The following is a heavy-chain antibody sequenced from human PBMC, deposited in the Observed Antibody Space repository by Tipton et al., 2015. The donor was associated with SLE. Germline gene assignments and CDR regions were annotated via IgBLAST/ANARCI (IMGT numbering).Heavy chain of an antibody. D-gene: IGHD1-1*01. J-gene: IGHJ3*02. CDR1: GYTFTSYA. CDR3: AERYDTFEI. V-gene: IGHV1-18*01. Sequence: QSGAEVKKPGASVKVSCKASGYTFTSYAISWVRQAPGKGLEWMGWINPYTGNTDYAQKVQGRVTMTTDTSRSTAYLDLRSLKPDDTAVYYCAERYDTFEIWGQGTTVSVSS. CDR2: INPYTGNT.